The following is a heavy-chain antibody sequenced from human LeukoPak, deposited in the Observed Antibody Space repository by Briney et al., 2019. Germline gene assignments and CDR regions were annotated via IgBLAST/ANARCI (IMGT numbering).Heavy chain of an antibody. CDR3: ATFPYYHDSSGYYGDY. J-gene: IGHJ4*02. CDR1: GYTFTDYY. CDR2: VDPEDGET. V-gene: IGHV1-69-2*01. D-gene: IGHD3-22*01. Sequence: ASVKISCKVSGYTFTDYYMHWVQQAPGKGLEWMGLVDPEDGETIYAEKFQGRVTITADTSTDTGDMELSSLRSEDTAVYYCATFPYYHDSSGYYGDYWGQGTLVTVSS.